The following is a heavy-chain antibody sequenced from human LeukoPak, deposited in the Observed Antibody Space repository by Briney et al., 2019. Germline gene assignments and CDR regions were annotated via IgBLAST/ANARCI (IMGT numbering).Heavy chain of an antibody. CDR1: GGTLSSYA. J-gene: IGHJ4*02. CDR2: IIPIFGTA. V-gene: IGHV1-69*01. D-gene: IGHD5-12*01. CDR3: ARSPYSGYDFDY. Sequence: GASVKVSCKASGGTLSSYAISWVRQAPGQGLEWMGGIIPIFGTANYAQKFQGRVTITADESTSTAYMELSSLRSEDTAVYYCARSPYSGYDFDYWGQGALVTVSS.